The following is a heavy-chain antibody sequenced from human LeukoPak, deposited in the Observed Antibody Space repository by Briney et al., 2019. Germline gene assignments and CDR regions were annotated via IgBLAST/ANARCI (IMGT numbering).Heavy chain of an antibody. CDR2: IYSGGST. V-gene: IGHV3-66*01. CDR1: GFTVSSNY. D-gene: IGHD6-13*01. CDR3: AREGQLARYYYYYYMDV. J-gene: IGHJ6*03. Sequence: GGSLRLSCAASGFTVSSNYMSWVRQAPGKGLEWVSVIYSGGSTYYADSVKGRFTISRDNSKNTLYLQMNSLRAEDTAVYYCAREGQLARYYYYYYMDVWGKGTTVTVSS.